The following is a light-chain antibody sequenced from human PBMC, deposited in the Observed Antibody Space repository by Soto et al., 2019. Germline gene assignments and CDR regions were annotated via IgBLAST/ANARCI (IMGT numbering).Light chain of an antibody. CDR3: QQYNHWPRMLS. Sequence: EIVLTQFPATLSVSPGETATLTCRASQSLSSNLAWYQQRRGQAPRLLMFDTSTRASGTPARFSGSGSGTEFTLTIASLQSEDFAFYYCQQYNHWPRMLSFGGGTKVDNK. J-gene: IGKJ4*01. V-gene: IGKV3-15*01. CDR2: DTS. CDR1: QSLSSN.